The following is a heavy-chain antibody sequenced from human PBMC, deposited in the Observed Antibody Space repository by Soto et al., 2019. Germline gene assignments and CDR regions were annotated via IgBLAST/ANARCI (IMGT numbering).Heavy chain of an antibody. V-gene: IGHV5-10-1*01. D-gene: IGHD6-6*01. J-gene: IGHJ6*02. CDR2: IDPSDSYT. Sequence: GESLKISCKGSGYSFTSYWISWVRQMPGKGLEWMGRIDPSDSYTNYSPSFQGHVTISADKSISTAYLQWSSLKASDTAMYYCAGSIAARPVEMYYYYGMDVWGQGTTVTVSS. CDR3: AGSIAARPVEMYYYYGMDV. CDR1: GYSFTSYW.